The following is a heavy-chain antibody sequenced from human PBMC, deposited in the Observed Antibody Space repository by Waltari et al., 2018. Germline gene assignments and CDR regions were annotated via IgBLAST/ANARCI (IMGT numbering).Heavy chain of an antibody. CDR2: VRGDGKT. J-gene: IGHJ4*02. CDR3: ARDRGRGLYLDT. CDR1: GDSMSSTDY. Sequence: QLQLQESGPGLVKPSGTLSLICAVSGDSMSSTDYWSWVRQPPGKGLEWIGQVRGDGKTNYNPSFASRVTVSLDTSTNRFALKVTSATAADTALYYCARDRGRGLYLDTWGQGALVTVSP. D-gene: IGHD1-1*01. V-gene: IGHV4-4*02.